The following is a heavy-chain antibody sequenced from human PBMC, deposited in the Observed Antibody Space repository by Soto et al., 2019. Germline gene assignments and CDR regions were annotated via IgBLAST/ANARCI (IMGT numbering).Heavy chain of an antibody. CDR3: ARGDDYYGSGIHNWFDP. CDR1: GGSISSSNW. D-gene: IGHD3-10*01. V-gene: IGHV4-4*02. J-gene: IGHJ5*02. Sequence: SETLSLTCAVSGGSISSSNWWSWVRQPPGKGLEWIGEIYHSGSTNYNPSLKSRVTISVDKSKNQFSLKLSSVTAADTAVYYCARGDDYYGSGIHNWFDPWGQGTLVT. CDR2: IYHSGST.